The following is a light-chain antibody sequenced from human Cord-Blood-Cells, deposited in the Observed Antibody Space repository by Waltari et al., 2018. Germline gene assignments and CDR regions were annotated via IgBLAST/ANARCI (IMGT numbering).Light chain of an antibody. V-gene: IGLV3-21*03. CDR1: NIGSKS. Sequence: SYVLTQPPSVSVAPGKTARITCGGNNIGSKSVHWYQQKPGQAPVLGVYDDSDRPSGIPERFCGSNAGNTATLTISRVEAGDEADYYCQVWDSSSDHRVFGGGTKLTVL. CDR2: DDS. J-gene: IGLJ3*02. CDR3: QVWDSSSDHRV.